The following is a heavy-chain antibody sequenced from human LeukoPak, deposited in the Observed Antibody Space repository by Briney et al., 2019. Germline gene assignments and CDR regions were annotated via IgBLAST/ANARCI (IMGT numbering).Heavy chain of an antibody. Sequence: GTLCLSCAASGFTFTSDSICVFLQPPRKRLQEWLAISGNGGSTYYAASLKGGFTISIDNSKNTFYLQMNTLSAADTAVYYCAKDRSCINDVCHGDFDYWGQGTLVTVSS. J-gene: IGHJ4*02. V-gene: IGHV3-23*01. CDR3: AKDRSCINDVCHGDFDY. D-gene: IGHD2-8*01. CDR1: GFTFTSDS. CDR2: ISGNGGST.